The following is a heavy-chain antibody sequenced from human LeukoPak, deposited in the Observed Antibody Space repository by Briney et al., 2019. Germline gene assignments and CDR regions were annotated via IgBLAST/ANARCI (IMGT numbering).Heavy chain of an antibody. Sequence: ASVKVSCKASGYTFTSYDINWVRQATGQGLEWMGWMNPNSGNTGYAQKFQGRVTMTRNTSISTAYMELSSLRSEDTAVYYCVFFSPTDYDILTGYYRYFDYWGQGTLVTVSS. J-gene: IGHJ4*02. CDR2: MNPNSGNT. D-gene: IGHD3-9*01. CDR3: VFFSPTDYDILTGYYRYFDY. V-gene: IGHV1-8*01. CDR1: GYTFTSYD.